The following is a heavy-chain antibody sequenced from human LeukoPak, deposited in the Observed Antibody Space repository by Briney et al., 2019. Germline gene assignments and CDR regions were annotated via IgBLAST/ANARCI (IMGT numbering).Heavy chain of an antibody. CDR3: ARNDIGTGQYFDF. CDR2: MFSGGAT. D-gene: IGHD3-9*01. CDR1: GFTFRSYT. V-gene: IGHV3-53*01. J-gene: IGHJ4*02. Sequence: PGGSPRLSCTASGFTFRSYTMNWVRQAPGKGLEWVSVMFSGGATYYADSVKGRFTISRDNSKNTVYLLMNSLSAEDTAVYYCARNDIGTGQYFDFWGQGTLVTVSS.